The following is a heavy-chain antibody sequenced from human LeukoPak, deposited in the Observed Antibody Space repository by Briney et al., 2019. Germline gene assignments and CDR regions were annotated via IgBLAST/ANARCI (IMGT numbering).Heavy chain of an antibody. Sequence: ASVKVSCKASGYTFTGYYMRWVRQAPGQGLEWMGWINPNSGGTNYAQKFQGRVTMTRDTSISKAYMELSRLRSDDTAVYYCARDYYGSGSSFDYWGQGTLVTVSS. CDR2: INPNSGGT. J-gene: IGHJ4*02. D-gene: IGHD3-10*01. CDR3: ARDYYGSGSSFDY. V-gene: IGHV1-2*02. CDR1: GYTFTGYY.